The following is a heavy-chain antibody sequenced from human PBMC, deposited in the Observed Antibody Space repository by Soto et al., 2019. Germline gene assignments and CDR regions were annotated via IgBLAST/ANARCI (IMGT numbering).Heavy chain of an antibody. CDR1: GFSLNTSGVG. CDR2: IYWDGDK. Sequence: QITLKESGPTLVRPTQTLTLTCTFSGFSLNTSGVGVAWIRQPPGKALEWLALIYWDGDKHYSPSLKSRLTITKDLSKNEVVLTMTNTDPVDTGTYYCAHRIPIFGVGGGWFDPWGQGALVTVSS. CDR3: AHRIPIFGVGGGWFDP. V-gene: IGHV2-5*02. D-gene: IGHD3-3*01. J-gene: IGHJ5*02.